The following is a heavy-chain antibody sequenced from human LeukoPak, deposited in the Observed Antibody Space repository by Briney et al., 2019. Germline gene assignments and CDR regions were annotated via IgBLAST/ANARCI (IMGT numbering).Heavy chain of an antibody. CDR3: ARGDSMAAAASKTIYYYQHGMDV. Sequence: SVKVSRKASGGTFSSYSISWVRQAPGQGLEWMGGIIPIFGTVNYPQKFQGRVTITADESTITAYMELSSLRSEDTAVYYCARGDSMAAAASKTIYYYQHGMDVWGQGTTVTVSS. CDR1: GGTFSSYS. D-gene: IGHD6-25*01. CDR2: IIPIFGTV. V-gene: IGHV1-69*13. J-gene: IGHJ6*02.